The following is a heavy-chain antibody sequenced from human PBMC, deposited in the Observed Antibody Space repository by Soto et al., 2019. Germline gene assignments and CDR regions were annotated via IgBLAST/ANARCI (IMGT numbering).Heavy chain of an antibody. CDR3: ARVGGYGDYYFDY. CDR1: GYSISSGYY. Sequence: SETLSLTCAVSGYSISSGYYWGWIRQPPGKGLEWIGSTYHSGSTYYNPSLKSRVTISVDTSKNQFSLKLSSVTAADTAVYYCARVGGYGDYYFDYWGQGTLVTVSS. D-gene: IGHD4-17*01. V-gene: IGHV4-38-2*01. CDR2: TYHSGST. J-gene: IGHJ4*02.